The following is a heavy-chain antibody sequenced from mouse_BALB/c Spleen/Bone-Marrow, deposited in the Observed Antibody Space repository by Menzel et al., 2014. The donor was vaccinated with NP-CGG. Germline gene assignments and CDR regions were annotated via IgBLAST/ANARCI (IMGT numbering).Heavy chain of an antibody. J-gene: IGHJ4*01. V-gene: IGHV5-17*02. CDR3: ARYGYYDAMDY. CDR1: GFTFSSFG. Sequence: EVKVEESGGGLVQPGGSRKLSCAASGFTFSSFGMHWVRQASEKGLEWVAYISSGSSTIYCADTVRGRFTISRDNPKNTLFLQMTSLRSEDTAMYYCARYGYYDAMDYWGQGTSVTVSS. CDR2: ISSGSSTI. D-gene: IGHD2-2*01.